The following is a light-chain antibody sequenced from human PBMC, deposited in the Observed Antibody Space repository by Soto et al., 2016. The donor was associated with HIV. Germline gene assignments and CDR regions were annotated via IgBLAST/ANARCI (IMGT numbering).Light chain of an antibody. Sequence: DIQLTQSPSFVSASVGDRVTITCRASQGMSSYLAWYQQKPGKAPELLIYAASTLHSGVPSRFSGSGSGTEFTLTISSLQPEDFAIYYCQHLNSFLPWTFGQGTKVEIE. J-gene: IGKJ1*01. V-gene: IGKV1-9*01. CDR1: QGMSSY. CDR2: AAS. CDR3: QHLNSFLPWT.